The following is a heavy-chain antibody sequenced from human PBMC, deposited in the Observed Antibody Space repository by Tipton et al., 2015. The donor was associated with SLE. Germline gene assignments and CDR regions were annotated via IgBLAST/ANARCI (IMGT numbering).Heavy chain of an antibody. CDR1: GGSFSGYY. Sequence: TLSLTCAVYGGSFSGYYWSWIRQPPGKGLEWIGEINHSGSTNYNPSLKSRVTISVDTSKNQFSLKLSSVTAADTAVYYCARDSSSGGHYYYGRDVWGQGTTVTVSS. V-gene: IGHV4-34*01. J-gene: IGHJ6*02. D-gene: IGHD6-13*01. CDR3: ARDSSSGGHYYYGRDV. CDR2: INHSGST.